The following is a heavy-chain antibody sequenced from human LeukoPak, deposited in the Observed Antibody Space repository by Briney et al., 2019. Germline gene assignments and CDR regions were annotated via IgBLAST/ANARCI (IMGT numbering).Heavy chain of an antibody. J-gene: IGHJ4*02. CDR3: ARDTSSSYGSGSDY. D-gene: IGHD3-10*01. Sequence: GGSLRLSCAASGFTFSIYGINWVRLAPGKGLEWIAFIRSSSTTTYADSVKGRFTISRGNAKNSLYLQMNSLRAEDTALYYCARDTSSSYGSGSDYWGQGTLVTVSS. CDR2: IRSSSTT. V-gene: IGHV3-48*04. CDR1: GFTFSIYG.